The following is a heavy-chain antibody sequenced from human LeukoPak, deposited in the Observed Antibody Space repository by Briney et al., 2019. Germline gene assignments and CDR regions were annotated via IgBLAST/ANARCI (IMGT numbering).Heavy chain of an antibody. Sequence: GASVKVSYKTSGYTFTGSYLHWVRQVPGQGLEWMGWTNPSTGGTKSAQQFEGRVTMTRDTSNTTGYLELRSLRLDDTATYYCARGGAFCSITTCHEFDHWGQGTLVIVSS. J-gene: IGHJ4*02. CDR2: TNPSTGGT. CDR3: ARGGAFCSITTCHEFDH. CDR1: GYTFTGSY. V-gene: IGHV1-2*02. D-gene: IGHD2-2*01.